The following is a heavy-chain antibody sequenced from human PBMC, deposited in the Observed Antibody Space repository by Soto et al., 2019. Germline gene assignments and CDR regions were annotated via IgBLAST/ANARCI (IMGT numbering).Heavy chain of an antibody. CDR2: IYWDDDK. Sequence: QITLKESGPTLVKPTQTLTLTCTFSGFSLSTRGVGVGWIRQPPGKALEWLALIYWDDDKRYSPSLKSRLTITKDTSKNQVVLTMTNMDPVDTATYYCALTGLEAPAGVWGQGTLVTVSS. CDR1: GFSLSTRGVG. V-gene: IGHV2-5*02. CDR3: ALTGLEAPAGV. D-gene: IGHD3-9*01. J-gene: IGHJ4*02.